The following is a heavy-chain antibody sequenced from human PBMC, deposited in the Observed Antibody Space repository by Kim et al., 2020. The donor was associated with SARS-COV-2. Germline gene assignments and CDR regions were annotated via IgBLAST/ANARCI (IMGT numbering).Heavy chain of an antibody. CDR1: GYTFTNYA. CDR2: INTNTGNP. J-gene: IGHJ4*02. D-gene: IGHD6-13*01. CDR3: ARDTSPDSSSLLH. V-gene: IGHV7-4-1*02. Sequence: ASVKVSCKASGYTFTNYAMNWVRQAPGQGLEWMGRINTNTGNPTYAPGFAGRLVLSLDTSVSTTHLLISSLKAEDTAMYYCARDTSPDSSSLLHWGQGTLVTVSA.